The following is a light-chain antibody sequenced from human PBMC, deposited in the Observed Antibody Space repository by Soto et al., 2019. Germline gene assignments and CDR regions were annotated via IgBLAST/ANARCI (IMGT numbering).Light chain of an antibody. Sequence: DIVLTQSPGTLSLSPGERATLSCRPSQSVSSSFLAWYQQKPGQAPRLLIYGASTRVAGIPDRFSGSGSGADFTLTISRLEPEDFAVYYCQQYGGSPMTFGQGTKVDIK. V-gene: IGKV3-20*01. J-gene: IGKJ1*01. CDR1: QSVSSSF. CDR3: QQYGGSPMT. CDR2: GAS.